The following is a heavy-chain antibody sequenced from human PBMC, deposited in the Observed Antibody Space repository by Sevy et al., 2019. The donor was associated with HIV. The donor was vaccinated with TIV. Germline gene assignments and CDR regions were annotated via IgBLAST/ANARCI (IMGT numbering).Heavy chain of an antibody. D-gene: IGHD2-2*01. CDR2: IIPIFGTA. V-gene: IGHV1-69*13. CDR1: GGTFSSYA. J-gene: IGHJ6*02. Sequence: ASVKVSCKASGGTFSSYAISWVRQAPGQALEWMGGIIPIFGTANYAQKFQGRVTITADESTSTAYMELSSLRSEDTAVYYCATAGVPARLPAKKQYYYYYYGMDVWGQGTTVTVSS. CDR3: ATAGVPARLPAKKQYYYYYYGMDV.